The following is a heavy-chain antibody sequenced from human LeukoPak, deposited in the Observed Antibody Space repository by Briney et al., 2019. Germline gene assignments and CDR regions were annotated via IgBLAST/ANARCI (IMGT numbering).Heavy chain of an antibody. CDR2: ISSSSYI. Sequence: PGGSLRLSCAASGFTFSSYSMNWVRQAPGKGLEWVSSISSSSYIYYADSVKGRFTISRDNAKNSLYLQMNSLRPEDTALYYCAKVRAYYDSSGSDFDYWGQGTLVTVSS. V-gene: IGHV3-21*04. CDR3: AKVRAYYDSSGSDFDY. J-gene: IGHJ4*02. D-gene: IGHD3-22*01. CDR1: GFTFSSYS.